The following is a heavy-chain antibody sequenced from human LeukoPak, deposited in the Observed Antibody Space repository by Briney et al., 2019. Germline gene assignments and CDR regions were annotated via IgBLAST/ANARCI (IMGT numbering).Heavy chain of an antibody. V-gene: IGHV1-69*05. CDR3: ARDEAVGTGAGKQWLIIDY. J-gene: IGHJ4*02. CDR2: IIPIFGTA. CDR1: GGTFSSYA. Sequence: SVKVSSKASGGTFSSYAISWVRQAPGQGLEWMGRIIPIFGTANYAQKFQGRVTITTDESTSTAYMELSSLRSEDTAVYYCARDEAVGTGAGKQWLIIDYWGQGTLVTVSS. D-gene: IGHD6-19*01.